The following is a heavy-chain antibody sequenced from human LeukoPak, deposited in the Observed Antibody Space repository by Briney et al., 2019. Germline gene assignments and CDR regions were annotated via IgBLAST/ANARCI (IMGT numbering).Heavy chain of an antibody. CDR2: INAGNGST. Sequence: ASVKVSCKASGYTFTSYAMHWVRQAPGQRLEWMGWINAGNGSTKYSQKFQGRVTITRDTSASTAYMELSSLRSEDTAVYYCARDNVGATFVGPYFDYWGQGTLVTVSS. J-gene: IGHJ4*02. CDR1: GYTFTSYA. CDR3: ARDNVGATFVGPYFDY. V-gene: IGHV1-3*01. D-gene: IGHD1-26*01.